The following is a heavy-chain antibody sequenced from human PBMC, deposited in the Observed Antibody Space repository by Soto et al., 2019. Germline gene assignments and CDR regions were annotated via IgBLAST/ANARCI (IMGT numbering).Heavy chain of an antibody. V-gene: IGHV1-18*01. D-gene: IGHD3-10*01. CDR2: ISTYTGNT. CDR3: ARGYYYGAGRPTPGGMDV. Sequence: QVHLVQSGAEVKKPGASVKVSCKASGYTITNYDINWVRQAPGQGLEWMGWISTYTGNTNYAQKLQGRVTMTTDTXTXTXYMVLRSLRSDDTAVYYCARGYYYGAGRPTPGGMDVWGQGTTVTVSS. J-gene: IGHJ6*02. CDR1: GYTITNYD.